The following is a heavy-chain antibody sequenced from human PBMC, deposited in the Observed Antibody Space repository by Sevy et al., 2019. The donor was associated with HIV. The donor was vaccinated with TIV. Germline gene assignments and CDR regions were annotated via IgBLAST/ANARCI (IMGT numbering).Heavy chain of an antibody. J-gene: IGHJ6*02. CDR1: GYTFTSYG. V-gene: IGHV1-18*01. D-gene: IGHD3-22*01. CDR2: ISAYNGNT. Sequence: ASVKVSCKASGYTFTSYGISWVRQAPGQGLEWMGWISAYNGNTNYAQKLQGRVTMTTDTSTSTAYMELRSLRSDDTAVYYCARYYGSSGYYYGEGPHYYYGMDVWGQGTTVTVSS. CDR3: ARYYGSSGYYYGEGPHYYYGMDV.